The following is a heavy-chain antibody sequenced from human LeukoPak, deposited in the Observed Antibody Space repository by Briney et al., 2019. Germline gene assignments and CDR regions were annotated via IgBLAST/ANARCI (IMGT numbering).Heavy chain of an antibody. J-gene: IGHJ1*01. CDR1: GYSFNTYW. D-gene: IGHD5-12*01. CDR3: ASGYDYEYFQH. V-gene: IGHV5-51*01. CDR2: IYPGDSDT. Sequence: GESLKISCKGSGYSFNTYWIAWVRQMPGKGLEWMGIIYPGDSDTRYSPSFQGQVTISADKSISTAYLQWSSLKASDTAMYYCASGYDYEYFQHWGQGTLVTVSS.